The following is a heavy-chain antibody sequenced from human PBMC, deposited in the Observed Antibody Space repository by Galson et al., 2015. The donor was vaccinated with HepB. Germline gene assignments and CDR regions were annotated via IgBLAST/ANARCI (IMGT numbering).Heavy chain of an antibody. CDR2: IRSKAYGGTT. V-gene: IGHV3-49*03. CDR1: GFTFGDYA. J-gene: IGHJ5*02. Sequence: SLRLSCAASGFTFGDYAMSWFRQAPGKGLEWVGFIRSKAYGGTTEYAASVKGRFTISRDDSKSIAYLQMNSLKTEDTAVYYCTRAGGGYCSSTSCYFTSWFDPWGQGTLVTVSS. D-gene: IGHD2-2*01. CDR3: TRAGGGYCSSTSCYFTSWFDP.